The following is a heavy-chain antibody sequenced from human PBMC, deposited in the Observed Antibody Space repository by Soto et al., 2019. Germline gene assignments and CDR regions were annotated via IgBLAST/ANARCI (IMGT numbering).Heavy chain of an antibody. CDR1: GFTVSSNY. Sequence: EVQLVESGGGLIQPGGSLRLSCAASGFTVSSNYMSWVRQAPGKGLEWVSVIYSGGSTYYADSVKGRFTISRDNSKNTLYLQMNSLRAEDTAVYYCARDRLGIVGARGPGGQGTLVTVSS. CDR3: ARDRLGIVGARGP. D-gene: IGHD1-26*01. CDR2: IYSGGST. V-gene: IGHV3-53*01. J-gene: IGHJ5*02.